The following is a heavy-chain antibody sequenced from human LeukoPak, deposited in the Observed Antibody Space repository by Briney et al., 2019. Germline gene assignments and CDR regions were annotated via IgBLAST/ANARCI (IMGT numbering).Heavy chain of an antibody. D-gene: IGHD3-22*01. Sequence: GGSLRLSCAASGFTFNIYAMSWVRLAPGKGLQWVASMCGSAGCTFYTDSVKGRFTISRDNSNNTLYLEMNSLRAEDTAIYYCARDRPDYHESNGHYYERDGDHWGQGTLVTVSS. V-gene: IGHV3-23*01. CDR2: MCGSAGCT. CDR1: GFTFNIYA. J-gene: IGHJ5*02. CDR3: ARDRPDYHESNGHYYERDGDH.